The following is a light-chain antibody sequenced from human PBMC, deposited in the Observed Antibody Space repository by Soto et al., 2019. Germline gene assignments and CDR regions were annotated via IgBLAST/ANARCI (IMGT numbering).Light chain of an antibody. CDR2: AAS. Sequence: DIQMTQSPSSVSASVGDRVTITCRASQGISSWLAWYQQKPGKAPKLLIYAASTLQSGVPSRFSGSGSGTDFTLTISRLEPEDFAVYYCQRYGSSPPITFGQGTRLEIK. CDR3: QRYGSSPPIT. CDR1: QGISSW. J-gene: IGKJ5*01. V-gene: IGKV1-12*01.